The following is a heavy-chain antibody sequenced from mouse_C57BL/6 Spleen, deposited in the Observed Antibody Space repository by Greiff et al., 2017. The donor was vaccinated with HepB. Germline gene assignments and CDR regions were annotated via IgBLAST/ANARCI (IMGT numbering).Heavy chain of an antibody. V-gene: IGHV5-17*01. J-gene: IGHJ2*01. D-gene: IGHD1-1*01. CDR2: ISSGSSTI. Sequence: EVKLVESGGGLVKPGGSLKLSCAASGFTFSDYGMHWVRQAPEKGLEWVAYISSGSSTIYYADTVKGRFTISRDNAKNTLFLQMTSLRSEDTAMYYCATTVVAPYFDYWGQGTTLTVSS. CDR1: GFTFSDYG. CDR3: ATTVVAPYFDY.